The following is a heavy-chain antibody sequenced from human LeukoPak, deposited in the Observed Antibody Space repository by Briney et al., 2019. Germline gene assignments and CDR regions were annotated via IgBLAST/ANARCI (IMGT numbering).Heavy chain of an antibody. CDR3: ARDRGYDPLTGYSEVLFSDY. V-gene: IGHV3-53*01. CDR2: IYSGGHT. D-gene: IGHD3-9*01. Sequence: PGGSPRLSCAASGFRVINSYMGWVRQAPGKGLEWVSVIYSGGHTYYADSVKGRFTISRDNSKNTVYLQMNRLRAEDTAVYYCARDRGYDPLTGYSEVLFSDYWGQGALVTVSS. CDR1: GFRVINSY. J-gene: IGHJ4*02.